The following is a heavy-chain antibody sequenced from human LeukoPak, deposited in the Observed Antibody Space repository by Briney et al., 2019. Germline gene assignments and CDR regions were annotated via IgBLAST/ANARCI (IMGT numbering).Heavy chain of an antibody. CDR2: IYTSGST. D-gene: IGHD3-16*02. Sequence: SETLSLTCTVSGGSISSYYWSWIRQPAGKGLEWIGRIYTSGSTNYNPSLKSRVTMPVDTSKNQFSLKLSSVTAADTAVYYCARDPISYAFGGVIDDYWGQGTLVTVSS. CDR3: ARDPISYAFGGVIDDY. J-gene: IGHJ4*02. V-gene: IGHV4-4*07. CDR1: GGSISSYY.